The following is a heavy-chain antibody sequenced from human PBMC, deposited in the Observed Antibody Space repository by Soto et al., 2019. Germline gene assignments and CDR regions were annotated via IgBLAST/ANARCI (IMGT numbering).Heavy chain of an antibody. D-gene: IGHD3-10*01. CDR3: AASSGSYSAFACDI. CDR1: GFTFTSSA. V-gene: IGHV1-58*01. J-gene: IGHJ3*02. Sequence: QMQLVQSGPEVKKPGTSVKVSCKASGFTFTSSAVQWVRQARGQRLEWIGWIVVGSGNTNYAQKFQERVTITSNMSTSTAYRELSSLRSEVTAVYYCAASSGSYSAFACDIWGQGTMVTVSS. CDR2: IVVGSGNT.